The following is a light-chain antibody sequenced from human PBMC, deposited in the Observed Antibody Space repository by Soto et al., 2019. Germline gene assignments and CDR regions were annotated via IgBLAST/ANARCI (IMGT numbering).Light chain of an antibody. CDR3: QQYNSWRPRVT. CDR1: QSVSSN. V-gene: IGKV3-15*01. CDR2: GAS. Sequence: EIVMTQSPATLSVSPGERATLSCRASQSVSSNLAWYQQKPGQAPRLLIYGASTRATGIPARFSGSGSGTEFTLTLSSLQSEDFAVYYCQQYNSWRPRVTFGPGTKVDIK. J-gene: IGKJ3*01.